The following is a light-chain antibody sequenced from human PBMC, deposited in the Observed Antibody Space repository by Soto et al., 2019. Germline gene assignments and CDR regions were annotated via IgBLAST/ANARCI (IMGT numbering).Light chain of an antibody. CDR3: QQLNSFT. Sequence: DTQMTQSPSTLSASVGDRITINCRASQRVRNWVAWYQQKPGEAPKLLIYKASTLESGVPSRFSGSGSGTEFTFTISSLQPDDFATYYCQQLNSFTFGGGTKVEIK. CDR2: KAS. V-gene: IGKV1-5*03. CDR1: QRVRNW. J-gene: IGKJ4*01.